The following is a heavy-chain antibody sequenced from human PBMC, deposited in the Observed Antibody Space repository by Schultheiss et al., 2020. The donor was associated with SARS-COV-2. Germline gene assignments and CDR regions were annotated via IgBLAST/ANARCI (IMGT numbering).Heavy chain of an antibody. CDR1: GYTFTSYG. CDR3: ARRYSGYDWN. V-gene: IGHV1-69*13. D-gene: IGHD5-12*01. J-gene: IGHJ4*02. Sequence: SVKVSCKASGYTFTSYGISWVRQAPGQGLEWMGGIIPIFGTPNYAQKFQGRVTITADESTSTAYMELSSLTSDDTAMYYCARRYSGYDWNWGQGTLVTVSS. CDR2: IIPIFGTP.